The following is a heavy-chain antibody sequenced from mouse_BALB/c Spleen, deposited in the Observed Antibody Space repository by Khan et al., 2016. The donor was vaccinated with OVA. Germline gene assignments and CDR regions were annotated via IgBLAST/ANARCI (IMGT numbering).Heavy chain of an antibody. V-gene: IGHV14-3*02. CDR1: GFNIKDTY. D-gene: IGHD1-1*01. J-gene: IGHJ3*01. CDR2: IDPANGYT. CDR3: ARITYYARSY. Sequence: EVQLQESGAEFVKPGASVKLSCTASGFNIKDTYMHWVKQRPEQGLEWIGRIDPANGYTKYDPKFQGKATITADTSSNTAYLHLNSLTSEDTAVDYCARITYYARSYWGQGTLVTVSA.